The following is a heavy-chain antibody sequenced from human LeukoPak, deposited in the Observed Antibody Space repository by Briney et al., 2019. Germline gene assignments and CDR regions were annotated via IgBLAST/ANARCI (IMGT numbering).Heavy chain of an antibody. J-gene: IGHJ3*02. Sequence: ASVKVSCKASGYTFTGYYMHWVRQAPGQRLEWMVWINPNSGGTNYAQKFQGRVTMNRDTSFSTAYMELSRLRSDDTAVYYCARGGQTWIQLWFDAFDIWGQGTMVTVSS. CDR2: INPNSGGT. CDR1: GYTFTGYY. CDR3: ARGGQTWIQLWFDAFDI. V-gene: IGHV1-2*02. D-gene: IGHD5-18*01.